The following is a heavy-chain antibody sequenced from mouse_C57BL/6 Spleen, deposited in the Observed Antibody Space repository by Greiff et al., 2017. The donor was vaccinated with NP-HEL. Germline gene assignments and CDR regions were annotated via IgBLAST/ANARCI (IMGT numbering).Heavy chain of an antibody. V-gene: IGHV1-9*01. Sequence: VQLQQSGAELMKPGASVKLSCKATGYTFTGYWTEWVKQRPGHGLARIGEILPGSVSTNYNEELKGKVTFIAVTSSNTAYMQLSSLTTEVSAIYYWTRCQKYYDCARVAYWRQGALVT. CDR3: TRCQKYYDCARVAY. D-gene: IGHD2-4*01. J-gene: IGHJ3*01. CDR1: GYTFTGYW. CDR2: ILPGSVST.